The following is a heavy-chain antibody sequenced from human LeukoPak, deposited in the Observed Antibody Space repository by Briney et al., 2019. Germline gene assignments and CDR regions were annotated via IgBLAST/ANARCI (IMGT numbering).Heavy chain of an antibody. CDR1: GFAFSSYE. CDR3: ARDFGRWFIDY. D-gene: IGHD4-23*01. V-gene: IGHV3-48*03. CDR2: IRSTSNTI. J-gene: IGHJ4*02. Sequence: GGSLRPSCAASGFAFSSYEMNWVRQAPGKGLEWVSYIRSTSNTIYYADSVKGRFTISRDNAKNSLYLQMNSLRAEDTAVYYCARDFGRWFIDYWGQGTLVTVSS.